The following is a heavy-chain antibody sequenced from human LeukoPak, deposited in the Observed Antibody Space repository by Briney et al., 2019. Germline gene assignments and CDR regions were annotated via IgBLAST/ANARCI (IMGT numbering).Heavy chain of an antibody. D-gene: IGHD3-16*01. CDR1: GSTFSSYW. CDR2: IKQDGSEK. J-gene: IGHJ3*02. Sequence: GGSLRLSCAASGSTFSSYWMSWVRQAPGKGLEWVANIKQDGSEKYYVDSVKGRFTISRDNAKNSLYLQMNSLRAEDTAVYYCARVGLYQLLYAFDIWGQGTMVTASS. V-gene: IGHV3-7*01. CDR3: ARVGLYQLLYAFDI.